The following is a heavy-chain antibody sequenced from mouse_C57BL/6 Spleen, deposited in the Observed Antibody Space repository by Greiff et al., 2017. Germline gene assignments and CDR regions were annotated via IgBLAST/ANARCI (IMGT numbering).Heavy chain of an antibody. CDR1: GYTFTSYW. J-gene: IGHJ2*01. CDR3: ARGGYYDYVDY. Sequence: QVQLQQPGAGLVKPGASVKLSCKASGYTFTSYWMHWVKQRPGRGLEWIGRIDPNSGGTKYNEKVKSTITLTVDKPSSTAYMHLSSLTSEDSAVYDCARGGYYDYVDYWGKSTTLTVA. D-gene: IGHD2-4*01. CDR2: IDPNSGGT. V-gene: IGHV1-72*01.